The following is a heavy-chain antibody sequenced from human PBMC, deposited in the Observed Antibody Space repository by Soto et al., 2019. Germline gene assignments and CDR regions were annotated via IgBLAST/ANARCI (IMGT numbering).Heavy chain of an antibody. Sequence: QVQLQESGPGLVKPSETLSLTCKVSGGSISSYYWSWIRQPAGKGLEWIGRIYNSGGTNYNPSLQSRVTMSVDTSKKQFSLKLNSVTAADAAVYYCARGAAAGVDYGMDVWGRGTTVTVSS. CDR2: IYNSGGT. CDR1: GGSISSYY. CDR3: ARGAAAGVDYGMDV. J-gene: IGHJ6*02. V-gene: IGHV4-4*07. D-gene: IGHD6-13*01.